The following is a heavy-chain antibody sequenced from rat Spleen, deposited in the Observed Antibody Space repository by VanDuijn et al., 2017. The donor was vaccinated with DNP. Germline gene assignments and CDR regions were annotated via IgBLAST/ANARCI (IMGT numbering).Heavy chain of an antibody. CDR2: ITSSGGRT. V-gene: IGHV5-19*01. Sequence: EVQLVESGGGLVQPGRSLKLSCAASGITFSNSGMHWIRQAPTKGLEWVATITSSGGRTYYPDSVRGRFTISRDNAENTIYLQMNSLRSEDTATYYWAKGGYWGQGVMVTVSS. CDR1: GITFSNSG. J-gene: IGHJ2*01. CDR3: AKGGY.